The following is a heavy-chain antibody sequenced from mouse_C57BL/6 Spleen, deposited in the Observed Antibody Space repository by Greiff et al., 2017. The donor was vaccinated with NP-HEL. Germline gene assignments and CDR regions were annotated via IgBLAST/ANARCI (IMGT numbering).Heavy chain of an antibody. Sequence: QVQLKESGAELVRPGTSVKVSCKASGYAFTNYLIEWVKQRPGQGLEWIGVINPGSGGTNYNEKFKGKATLTADKSSSTAYMQLSSLTSEDSAVYFCAGVTATDWYFDVWGTGTTVTVSS. D-gene: IGHD2-2*01. CDR1: GYAFTNYL. J-gene: IGHJ1*03. CDR3: AGVTATDWYFDV. V-gene: IGHV1-54*01. CDR2: INPGSGGT.